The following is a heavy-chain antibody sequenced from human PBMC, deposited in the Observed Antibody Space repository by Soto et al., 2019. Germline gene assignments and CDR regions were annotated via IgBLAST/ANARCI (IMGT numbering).Heavy chain of an antibody. J-gene: IGHJ4*02. CDR3: AHSPPRGTLAPFDY. Sequence: QITLKESGPTLVKPTQTLTLNCTFSGFSLSTSGVGVGWIRQPPGKALEWLALIYWDDDKRYSPSLKSRLTITKDTSKNQMVLTMTNMDPVDTATYYCAHSPPRGTLAPFDYWGQGTLVTVSS. CDR1: GFSLSTSGVG. V-gene: IGHV2-5*02. D-gene: IGHD3-16*01. CDR2: IYWDDDK.